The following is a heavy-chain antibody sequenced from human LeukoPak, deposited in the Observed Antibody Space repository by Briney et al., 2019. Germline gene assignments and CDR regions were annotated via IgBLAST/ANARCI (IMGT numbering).Heavy chain of an antibody. Sequence: ETLSLTCAVYGGSFSGYYWSWIRQAPGKGLEWVSVISDSGGTTYYADSVKGRFTISRDNSRNTLYLQMNSLRVEDTAVYYCAKDARRSSGWYFFDHWGQGTLVTVSS. CDR3: AKDARRSSGWYFFDH. V-gene: IGHV3-23*01. J-gene: IGHJ4*02. CDR2: ISDSGGTT. CDR1: GGSFSGYY. D-gene: IGHD6-19*01.